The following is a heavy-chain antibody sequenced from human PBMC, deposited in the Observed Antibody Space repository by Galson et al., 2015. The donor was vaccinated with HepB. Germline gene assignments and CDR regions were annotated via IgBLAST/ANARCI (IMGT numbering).Heavy chain of an antibody. CDR2: INAGNGNT. CDR1: GYTFTSYA. V-gene: IGHV1-3*01. D-gene: IGHD1-26*01. CDR3: ARDRIVGAPRGGFADY. J-gene: IGHJ4*02. Sequence: SVKVSCKASGYTFTSYAMHWVRQAPGQRLEWMGWINAGNGNTKYSQKFQGRVTITRDTSASTAYMELSSLRSEDTAVYYCARDRIVGAPRGGFADYWGQGTLVTVSS.